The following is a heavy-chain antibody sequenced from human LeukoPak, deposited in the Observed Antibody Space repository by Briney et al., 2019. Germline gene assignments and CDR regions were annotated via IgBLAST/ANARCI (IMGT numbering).Heavy chain of an antibody. Sequence: PSETLSLTCAVSGGSISSGGYSWSWIRQPPGKGLGWIGYIFYSGRTYYNPSLKSRVTISVDRSKNQFSLKLSSVTAADTAVYYCVRGGTVIVDSLAPWGQGLLVTVSS. CDR1: GGSISSGGYS. D-gene: IGHD2-8*02. CDR3: VRGGTVIVDSLAP. V-gene: IGHV4-30-2*01. J-gene: IGHJ5*02. CDR2: IFYSGRT.